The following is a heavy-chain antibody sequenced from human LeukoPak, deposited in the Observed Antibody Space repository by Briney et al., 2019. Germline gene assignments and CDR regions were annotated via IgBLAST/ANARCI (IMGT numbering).Heavy chain of an antibody. CDR3: ARDRGSSWSLRFDP. J-gene: IGHJ5*02. CDR1: GGSISSSSYY. D-gene: IGHD6-13*01. Sequence: SETLSLTCTVSGGSISSSSYYWGWIRQPPGKGLEWIGSIYYSGSTYYNPSLKSRVTMSVDTSKNQFSLKLSSVNAADTAVYYCARDRGSSWSLRFDPWGQGTLVTVSS. V-gene: IGHV4-39*07. CDR2: IYYSGST.